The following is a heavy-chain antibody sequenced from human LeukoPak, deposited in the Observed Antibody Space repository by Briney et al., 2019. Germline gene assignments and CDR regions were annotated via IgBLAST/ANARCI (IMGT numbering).Heavy chain of an antibody. CDR3: AREAVAVGRGFDY. V-gene: IGHV3-48*03. Sequence: GGSLRPSCAASGFTFSNYEMNWARQAPGKGLEWVSYITSGGSTIFYADSVKGRFTISRDNAKNSLFLQMNSLRVEDTAVYYCAREAVAVGRGFDYWGQGTLVSVSS. D-gene: IGHD6-19*01. CDR1: GFTFSNYE. J-gene: IGHJ4*02. CDR2: ITSGGSTI.